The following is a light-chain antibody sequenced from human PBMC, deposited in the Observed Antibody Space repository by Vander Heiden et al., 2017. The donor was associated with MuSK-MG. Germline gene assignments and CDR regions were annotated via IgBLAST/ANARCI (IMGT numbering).Light chain of an antibody. CDR3: QTADSRGTYVV. CDR2: KDS. CDR1: ALPKEN. J-gene: IGLJ3*02. Sequence: SYELTQPLSVSVSPGHTARITCAGAALPKENAYGYQQRTGQTPVMVIYKDSERPSEIPERFSDTSSGTTVTLTISGDQAEDEADYYCQTADSRGTYVVFGGGTKLTVL. V-gene: IGLV3-25*03.